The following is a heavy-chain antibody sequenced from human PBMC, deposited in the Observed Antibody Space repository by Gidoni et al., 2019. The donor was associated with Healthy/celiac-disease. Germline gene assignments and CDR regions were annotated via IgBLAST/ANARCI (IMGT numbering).Heavy chain of an antibody. Sequence: QVQLQESGPGLVKPSQTLSLTCTVSGGSIRSGGYYWSWIRQHPGKGLEWIGYIYYSGSTYYNPSLKSRVTISVDTSKNQFSLKLSSVTAADTAVYYCARTHTMIVVARPNDAFDIWGQGTMVTVSS. D-gene: IGHD3-22*01. CDR3: ARTHTMIVVARPNDAFDI. CDR1: GGSIRSGGYY. J-gene: IGHJ3*02. CDR2: IYYSGST. V-gene: IGHV4-31*03.